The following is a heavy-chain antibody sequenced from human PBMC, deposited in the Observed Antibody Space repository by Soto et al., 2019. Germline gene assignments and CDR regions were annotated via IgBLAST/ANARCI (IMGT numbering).Heavy chain of an antibody. V-gene: IGHV4-59*01. CDR3: ARDGSQWLGYYFDY. J-gene: IGHJ4*02. CDR1: GGSISSYY. D-gene: IGHD6-19*01. CDR2: IYYSGST. Sequence: SETLSLTCTVSGGSISSYYWSWIRQPPGKGLEWIGYIYYSGSTNYNPSLKSRVTISVDTSKNQFSLKLSSVTAADTAVYYCARDGSQWLGYYFDYWGQGTLVTVSS.